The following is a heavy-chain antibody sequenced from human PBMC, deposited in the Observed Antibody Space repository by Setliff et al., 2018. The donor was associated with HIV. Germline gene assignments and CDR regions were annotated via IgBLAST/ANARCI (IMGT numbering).Heavy chain of an antibody. CDR2: IYTSGST. CDR1: GGSISNSY. CDR3: ARGRYYYDSSTYPNWFDP. J-gene: IGHJ5*02. D-gene: IGHD3-22*01. Sequence: SETLSLTCTVSGGSISNSYWTWIRQPLGKGLEWIGYIYTSGSTNYNPSLKSRVIISVDTSKNQLSLKLSSMTAADTAMYYCARGRYYYDSSTYPNWFDPWGQGTLVTVSS. V-gene: IGHV4-4*08.